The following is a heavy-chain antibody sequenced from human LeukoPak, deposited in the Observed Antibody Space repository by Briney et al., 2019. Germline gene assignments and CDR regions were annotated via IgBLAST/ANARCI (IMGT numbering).Heavy chain of an antibody. CDR3: AKDMHYDSSGYYHTTFDY. V-gene: IGHV3-9*01. D-gene: IGHD3-22*01. CDR2: ISWNSGSI. CDR1: GFTFDDYA. Sequence: GRSLRLSCAASGFTFDDYAMHRVRQAPGKGLEWVSGISWNSGSIGYADSVKGRFTISRDNAKNSLYLQMNSLRAEDTALYYCAKDMHYDSSGYYHTTFDYWGQGTLVTVSS. J-gene: IGHJ4*02.